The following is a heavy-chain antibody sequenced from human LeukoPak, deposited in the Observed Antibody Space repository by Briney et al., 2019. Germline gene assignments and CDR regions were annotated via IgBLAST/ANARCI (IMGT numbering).Heavy chain of an antibody. CDR1: GFTFSSYA. D-gene: IGHD2-15*01. J-gene: IGHJ4*02. Sequence: GGSLRLSCEASGFTFSSYAMSWVRQAPGKGLEWVSAISGSGGSTYYADSVKGRFTISRDNSKNTLYLQMNSLRAEDTAVYYCAKGVAASYYFDYWGQGTLVTVSS. V-gene: IGHV3-23*01. CDR3: AKGVAASYYFDY. CDR2: ISGSGGST.